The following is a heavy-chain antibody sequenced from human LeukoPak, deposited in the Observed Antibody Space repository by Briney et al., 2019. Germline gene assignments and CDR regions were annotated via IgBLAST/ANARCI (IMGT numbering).Heavy chain of an antibody. CDR1: GFTVSSNY. CDR2: ISGSGGST. J-gene: IGHJ5*02. CDR3: AEFELRFGS. Sequence: GGSLRLSCAASGFTVSSNYMSWVRQAPGKGLEWVSAISGSGGSTYYADSVKGRFTISRDNSKSTLYLQMNSLRAEDTAVYYCAEFELRFGSWGQGTLVTVSS. D-gene: IGHD3-3*01. V-gene: IGHV3-23*01.